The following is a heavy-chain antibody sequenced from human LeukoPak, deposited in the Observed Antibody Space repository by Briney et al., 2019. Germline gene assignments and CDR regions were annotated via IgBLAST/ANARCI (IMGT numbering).Heavy chain of an antibody. Sequence: GGSLRLSCAASGFIFSSHSMNWVRQAPGKGPEWLSYISSGSTTIYYADSVKGRFTISRDDAKKSLYLQMNSLRAEDTAVYYCASPEGPTVVTSAFDIWGQGTMVTVSS. CDR2: ISSGSTTI. J-gene: IGHJ3*02. CDR1: GFIFSSHS. V-gene: IGHV3-48*04. D-gene: IGHD4-23*01. CDR3: ASPEGPTVVTSAFDI.